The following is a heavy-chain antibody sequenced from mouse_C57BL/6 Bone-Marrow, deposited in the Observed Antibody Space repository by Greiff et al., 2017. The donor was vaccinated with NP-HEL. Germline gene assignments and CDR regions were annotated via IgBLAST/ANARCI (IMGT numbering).Heavy chain of an antibody. D-gene: IGHD4-1*01. V-gene: IGHV1-59*01. CDR1: GYTFTSYW. CDR3: ARSRGGLGRFDY. CDR2: IDPSDSYP. J-gene: IGHJ2*01. Sequence: QVQLQQPGAELVRPGTSVKLSCKASGYTFTSYWMHWVKQRPGQGLEWIGVIDPSDSYPNYNQKFKGKATLTVDTSSSTAYMQLSSLTSEDSAVYYCARSRGGLGRFDYWGQGTTLTVSS.